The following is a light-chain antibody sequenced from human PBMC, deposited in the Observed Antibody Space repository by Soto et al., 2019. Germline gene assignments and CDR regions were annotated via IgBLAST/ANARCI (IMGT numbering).Light chain of an antibody. Sequence: QSVLTQPPSVAGSPGQRVTISCTGSSSNIGAGYDVHWYQQLPATAPKLLIYGNSNRPSGVPDRFSCSKSGTSASLAITGLQAEDEADYYCQSYERRRSVVFGGGTKLTV. CDR2: GNS. CDR3: QSYERRRSVV. J-gene: IGLJ2*01. CDR1: SSNIGAGYD. V-gene: IGLV1-40*01.